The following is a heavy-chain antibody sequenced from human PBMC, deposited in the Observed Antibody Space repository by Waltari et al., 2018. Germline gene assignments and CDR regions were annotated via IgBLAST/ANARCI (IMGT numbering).Heavy chain of an antibody. V-gene: IGHV1-2*02. Sequence: QVQLVQSGAEVKKPGASVKVSCKASGYTFTGYYMHWVRQAPGQGLEWMGWINPSSGGTNYAQKFQGRVTMTRDTSISTAYMELSRLRSDDTAVYYCARAEEMATGWVDYWGQGTLVTVSS. J-gene: IGHJ4*02. CDR3: ARAEEMATGWVDY. D-gene: IGHD5-12*01. CDR1: GYTFTGYY. CDR2: INPSSGGT.